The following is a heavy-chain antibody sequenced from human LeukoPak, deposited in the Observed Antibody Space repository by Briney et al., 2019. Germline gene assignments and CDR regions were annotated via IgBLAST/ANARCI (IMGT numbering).Heavy chain of an antibody. CDR3: AKVFRSSQVFDAFDI. V-gene: IGHV3-23*01. D-gene: IGHD6-13*01. J-gene: IGHJ3*02. CDR1: GFTLSSYA. Sequence: GGSLRLSCAASGFTLSSYAMSWVRQAPGKGLEWVSVISAGGGSTYYADSVKGRFTISRDNSKNTLYLQMNSLRAEDTAVYYCAKVFRSSQVFDAFDIWGQGTMVTVSS. CDR2: ISAGGGST.